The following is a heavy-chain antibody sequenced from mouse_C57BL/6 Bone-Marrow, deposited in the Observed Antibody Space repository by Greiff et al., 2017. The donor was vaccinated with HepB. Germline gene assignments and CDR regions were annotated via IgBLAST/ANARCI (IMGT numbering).Heavy chain of an antibody. CDR2: ISNGGGST. V-gene: IGHV5-12*01. CDR3: AREGYYSNFPLAMDY. J-gene: IGHJ4*01. CDR1: GFTFSDYY. D-gene: IGHD2-5*01. Sequence: DVKLVESGGGLVQPGGSLKLSCAASGFTFSDYYMYWVRQTPEKRLEWVAYISNGGGSTYYPDTVKGRFTISRDNAKNTLYLQMSRLKSEDTAMYYCAREGYYSNFPLAMDYWGQVTSVTVSS.